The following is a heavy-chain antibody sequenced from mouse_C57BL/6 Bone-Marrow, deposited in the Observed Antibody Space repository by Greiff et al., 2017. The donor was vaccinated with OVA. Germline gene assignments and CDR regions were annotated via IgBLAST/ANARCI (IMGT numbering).Heavy chain of an antibody. CDR2: IDPSDSYT. CDR3: AQGWGRDY. V-gene: IGHV1-50*01. D-gene: IGHD1-1*02. J-gene: IGHJ2*01. CDR1: GYTFTSYW. Sequence: QVQLQQPGAELVKPGASVKLSCKASGYTFTSYWMQWVKQRPGQGLEWIGEIDPSDSYTNYNQKFKGKATLTVDTSSSTAYMQLSSLTSEDSAVYYCAQGWGRDYWGQGTTLTVSS.